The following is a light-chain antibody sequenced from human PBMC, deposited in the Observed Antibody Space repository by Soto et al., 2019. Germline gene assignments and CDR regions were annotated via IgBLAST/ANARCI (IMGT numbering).Light chain of an antibody. Sequence: DIQMTQSPSSLSASVGARVTITCRASQSISTYLNWYQQKPGQAPKLLIYVASHLQSGVPSRFSGSGSGTDFTLTISGLQPEDFATYYCQQSYDTPAITFGQGTRLEIK. J-gene: IGKJ5*01. CDR3: QQSYDTPAIT. CDR1: QSISTY. CDR2: VAS. V-gene: IGKV1-39*01.